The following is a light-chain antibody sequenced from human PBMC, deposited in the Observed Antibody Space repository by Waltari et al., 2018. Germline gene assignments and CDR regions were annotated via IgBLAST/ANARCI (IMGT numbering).Light chain of an antibody. CDR3: QQRSSWPLT. J-gene: IGKJ4*01. CDR1: QSVRNY. V-gene: IGKV3-11*01. CDR2: DTS. Sequence: EIVLIQSPATLALPPGERATLSCRASQSVRNYLAWFQQKPGQVPRLLIYDTSNRGTGVPASFSGSGSGTDFTLTISSLESEDFAVYYCQQRSSWPLTFGGGTKVQIK.